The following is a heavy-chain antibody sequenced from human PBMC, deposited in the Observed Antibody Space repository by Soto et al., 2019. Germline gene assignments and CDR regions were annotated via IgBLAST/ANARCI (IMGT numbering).Heavy chain of an antibody. CDR2: ISGNGGST. J-gene: IGHJ4*02. Sequence: PGGSLRLSCAASGFTFSTYAMSWVRQAPGKGLEWVSVISGNGGSTNYADSVKGRFTISRDNSKNTVYLQMNSLRAEDTAVYYCAKKGYAGKWYYFDYWGQGTLVTVSS. V-gene: IGHV3-23*01. CDR1: GFTFSTYA. D-gene: IGHD2-2*01. CDR3: AKKGYAGKWYYFDY.